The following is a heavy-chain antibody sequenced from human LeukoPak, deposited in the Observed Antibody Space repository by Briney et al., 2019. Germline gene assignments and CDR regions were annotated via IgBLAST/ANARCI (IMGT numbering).Heavy chain of an antibody. Sequence: PSETLSLTCAVYGGSFSGYYWSWIRQPPGKGLEWIGEINHSGSTNYNPSLKSRVTISVDTSKNQFSLKLSSVTAADTAVYNCARCPMGFSRWYAFDIWGQGTMVTVSS. CDR3: ARCPMGFSRWYAFDI. CDR2: INHSGST. D-gene: IGHD2-8*01. CDR1: GGSFSGYY. J-gene: IGHJ3*02. V-gene: IGHV4-34*01.